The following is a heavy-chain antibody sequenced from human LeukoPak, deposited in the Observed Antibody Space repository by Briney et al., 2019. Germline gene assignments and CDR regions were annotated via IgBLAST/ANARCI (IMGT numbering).Heavy chain of an antibody. V-gene: IGHV4-34*01. CDR1: GGSFSDYY. J-gene: IGHJ3*02. Sequence: PSETLSLTCAVYGGSFSDYYWSWIRQSPGKGLQWIGEINHSGSTSYNPSLKSRVTISVDTSKNHFSLKLSSVTAADTAVYYCARDLFYVSGWIDAFDIWGQGTMVTVSS. CDR3: ARDLFYVSGWIDAFDI. CDR2: INHSGST. D-gene: IGHD6-19*01.